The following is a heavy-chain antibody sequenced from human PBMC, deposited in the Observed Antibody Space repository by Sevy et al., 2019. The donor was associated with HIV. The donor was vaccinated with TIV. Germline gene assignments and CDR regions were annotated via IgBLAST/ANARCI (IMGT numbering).Heavy chain of an antibody. CDR3: AKGGIGIHDYVWGSYRYSPGTPHDRYY. Sequence: GGSLRLSCAASGFTFSSYAMSWVRQAPGKGLEWVSAISDSGGSTYYADSVKGRFTIYRDNSKNTLYLQMNSLRAEDTAVYYCAKGGIGIHDYVWGSYRYSPGTPHDRYYWGQGTLVTVSS. J-gene: IGHJ4*02. CDR2: ISDSGGST. D-gene: IGHD3-16*02. V-gene: IGHV3-23*01. CDR1: GFTFSSYA.